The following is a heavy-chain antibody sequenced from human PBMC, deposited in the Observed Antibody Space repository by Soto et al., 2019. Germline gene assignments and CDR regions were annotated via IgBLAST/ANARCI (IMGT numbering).Heavy chain of an antibody. D-gene: IGHD6-19*01. J-gene: IGHJ4*02. CDR1: GFTFSDYA. CDR3: AEGGRQWLVTSAFNY. Sequence: VQLVESGGGVVQPGRSLRLSCAASGFTFSDYAMHWFRQAPGKGLEWVAVVSHDGSNTHYADAVKGRFTISRDSSKNTVSLEMTSLRAEDTAVYYCAEGGRQWLVTSAFNYWGQGALVTVSS. CDR2: VSHDGSNT. V-gene: IGHV3-30*03.